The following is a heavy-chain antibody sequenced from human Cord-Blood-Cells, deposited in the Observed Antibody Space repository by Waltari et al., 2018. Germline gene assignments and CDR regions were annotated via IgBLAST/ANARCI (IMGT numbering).Heavy chain of an antibody. J-gene: IGHJ4*02. CDR3: ARLTYYDFWSGYYFDY. V-gene: IGHV4-39*01. CDR1: GGSIRSSSYY. Sequence: QLQLQESGPGLVKPSETLSLTCTVSGGSIRSSSYYWGWIRQPPGKGLEWIGSIYYGGSTYYNPTLKSRVTISVDTSKNQFSLKLSSVTAAYTAVYYCARLTYYDFWSGYYFDYWGQGTLVTVSS. D-gene: IGHD3-3*01. CDR2: IYYGGST.